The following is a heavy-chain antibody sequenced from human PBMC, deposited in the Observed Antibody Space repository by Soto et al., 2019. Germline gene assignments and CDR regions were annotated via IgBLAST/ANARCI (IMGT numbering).Heavy chain of an antibody. CDR2: IFYTGTT. D-gene: IGHD3-22*01. Sequence: SETLSLTCTVSGGSISGYYWGWIRQPPGRELEFIGHIFYTGTTSYKPSLKSRVTMSVDTSKNQFSLKLRSVTAADTAVYYCARDPRSGYYSSGYYYTGAFYIWGQGTMVTVS. V-gene: IGHV4-59*12. CDR3: ARDPRSGYYSSGYYYTGAFYI. J-gene: IGHJ3*02. CDR1: GGSISGYY.